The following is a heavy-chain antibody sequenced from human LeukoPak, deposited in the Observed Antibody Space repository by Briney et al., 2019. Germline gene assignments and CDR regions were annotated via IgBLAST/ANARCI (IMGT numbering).Heavy chain of an antibody. J-gene: IGHJ6*02. CDR3: ARDVSSSWYYYYGMDV. V-gene: IGHV3-74*01. CDR2: INSDGSST. Sequence: SGGSLRLSCAASGFTFSSYWMHWVRQAPGKGLVWVSRINSDGSSTSYADSVKGRFTISRDNAKNTLYLQVNSLRAEDTAVYYCARDVSSSWYYYYGMDVWGQGTTVTVSS. D-gene: IGHD6-13*01. CDR1: GFTFSSYW.